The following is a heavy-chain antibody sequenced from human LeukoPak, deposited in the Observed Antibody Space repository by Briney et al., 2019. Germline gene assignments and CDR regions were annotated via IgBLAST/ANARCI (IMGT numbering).Heavy chain of an antibody. CDR3: ARSTVVTAIPTPPCYYYYMDV. V-gene: IGHV4-61*02. J-gene: IGHJ6*03. Sequence: PSQTLSLTCTVSGGSISSGSYYWSWIRQPAGKGLEWIGRIYTSGSTNYNPSLKSRVNISVDTSRNQFSLKLSSVTAADTAVYYCARSTVVTAIPTPPCYYYYMDVWGKGTTVTVSS. CDR2: IYTSGST. CDR1: GGSISSGSYY. D-gene: IGHD2-21*02.